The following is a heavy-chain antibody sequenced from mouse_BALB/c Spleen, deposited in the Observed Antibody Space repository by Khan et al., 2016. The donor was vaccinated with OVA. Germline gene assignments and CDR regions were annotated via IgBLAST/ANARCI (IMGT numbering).Heavy chain of an antibody. Sequence: QIQLVQSGPELKKPGETVKISCKASGYTFTNYGMNWVKQAPGKGLKWMGWINTYTGEPTYADDFMGRFAFSLETSASTAYLQINNLKNEDTATYFCARVGYNGTMDYWGQGTSVTVSS. D-gene: IGHD2-14*01. V-gene: IGHV9-3-1*01. J-gene: IGHJ4*01. CDR2: INTYTGEP. CDR1: GYTFTNYG. CDR3: ARVGYNGTMDY.